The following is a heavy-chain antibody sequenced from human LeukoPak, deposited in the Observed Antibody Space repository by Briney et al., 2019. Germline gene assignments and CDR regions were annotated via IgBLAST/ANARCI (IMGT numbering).Heavy chain of an antibody. V-gene: IGHV1-3*01. J-gene: IGHJ5*02. CDR2: INAANGNT. D-gene: IGHD6-19*01. CDR3: ARGAPIRVAVAATFDP. Sequence: GASVKVSCKTSGFTFTTYTMHWVRQAPGQRLEWMGWINAANGNTQYSRKFQGRVTITRDTSASTAYMELSSLRSEDTAVYYCARGAPIRVAVAATFDPWGQGTLVTVPS. CDR1: GFTFTTYT.